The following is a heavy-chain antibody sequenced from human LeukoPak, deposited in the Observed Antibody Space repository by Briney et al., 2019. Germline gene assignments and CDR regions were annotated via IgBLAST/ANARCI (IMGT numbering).Heavy chain of an antibody. CDR2: ISSSSSYI. Sequence: PGVSLRRSCAASGFTGRSDSMNWVRQAPGKGLEWVSSISSSSSYIYYADSVKGRFTISRDNAKNSLYLQMNSLRAEDTAVYYCASFYDILTGYQNYYYGMDVWGKGTTVTVSS. D-gene: IGHD3-9*01. CDR1: GFTGRSDS. CDR3: ASFYDILTGYQNYYYGMDV. J-gene: IGHJ6*04. V-gene: IGHV3-21*01.